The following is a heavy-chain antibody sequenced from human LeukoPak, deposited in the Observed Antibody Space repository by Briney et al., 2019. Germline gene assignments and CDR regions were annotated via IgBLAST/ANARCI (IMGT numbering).Heavy chain of an antibody. V-gene: IGHV3-7*01. CDR3: ARDPYSGNYGNYYYYYMDV. CDR1: GFTFSSYW. CDR2: IKQDGSEK. J-gene: IGHJ6*03. D-gene: IGHD1-26*01. Sequence: PGRSLRLSCAASGFTFSSYWMSWVRQAPGKGLEWVANIKQDGSEKYYVDSVKGRFTISRDNAKNSLYLQMNSLGPEDTAVYYCARDPYSGNYGNYYYYYMDVWGKGTTVTISS.